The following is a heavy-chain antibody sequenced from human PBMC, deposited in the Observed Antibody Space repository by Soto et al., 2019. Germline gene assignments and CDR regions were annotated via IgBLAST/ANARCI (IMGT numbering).Heavy chain of an antibody. V-gene: IGHV2-5*02. CDR3: AHRPSYCSGGSCYSGFDY. CDR1: GFSLSTSGVG. D-gene: IGHD2-15*01. J-gene: IGHJ4*02. Sequence: QITLKESGPTLVKPTQTLTLTCTFSGFSLSTSGVGVCWIRQPPGQALEWLALIYWDDDKRYSPSLKSRLTITKDTSKSQVVLTMTNMDPVDTATYYCAHRPSYCSGGSCYSGFDYWGQGTLVTVSS. CDR2: IYWDDDK.